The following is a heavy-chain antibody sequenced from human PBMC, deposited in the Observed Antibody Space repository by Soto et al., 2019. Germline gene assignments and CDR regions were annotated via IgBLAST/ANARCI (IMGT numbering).Heavy chain of an antibody. D-gene: IGHD1-26*01. CDR3: ASMGRDGVSLDSFVDY. CDR1: GGSFSSSA. Sequence: QVQLVQSGAEVNKPGSSGKFSCTACGGSFSSSAFYWVRQAPGQGLEWMGGMIPIFNIPNYPQKFQDRVTITARDSTDTTYLVLSGLRSDDTAVYYCASMGRDGVSLDSFVDYWGQGTLITVS. V-gene: IGHV1-69*01. J-gene: IGHJ4*02. CDR2: MIPIFNIP.